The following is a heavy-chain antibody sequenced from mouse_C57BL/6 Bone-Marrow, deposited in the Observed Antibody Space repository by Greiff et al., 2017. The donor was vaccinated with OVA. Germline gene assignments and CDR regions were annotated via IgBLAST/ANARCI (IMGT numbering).Heavy chain of an antibody. CDR3: ARDDGYFDY. J-gene: IGHJ2*01. CDR1: GFTFTSST. V-gene: IGHV1-4*01. CDR2: INPSSGYT. Sequence: VKLMESGAELARPGASVKMSCKASGFTFTSSTMHWVKQRPGQGLEWIGYINPSSGYTKYNQKFKDKATLTADKSSSTAYMQLSSLTSEDSAVYYCARDDGYFDYWGQGTTLTVSS. D-gene: IGHD2-3*01.